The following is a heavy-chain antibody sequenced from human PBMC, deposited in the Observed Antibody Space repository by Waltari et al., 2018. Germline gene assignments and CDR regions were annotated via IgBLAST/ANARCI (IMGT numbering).Heavy chain of an antibody. Sequence: QLQLQASGPGLVKPSEPLSLTCSVSGGSIISNRPYWVWIRQPPGQGLEWIGTRSYSGATYSSPSLSSRVTIARDTSKNQLSLKLASVTAADTAVYFCATYLGASLGTAAFDVWGQGTMVTVSS. D-gene: IGHD1-1*01. CDR2: RSYSGAT. J-gene: IGHJ3*01. V-gene: IGHV4-39*01. CDR3: ATYLGASLGTAAFDV. CDR1: GGSIISNRPY.